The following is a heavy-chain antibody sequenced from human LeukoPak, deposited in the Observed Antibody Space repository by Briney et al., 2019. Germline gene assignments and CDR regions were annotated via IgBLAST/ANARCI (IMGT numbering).Heavy chain of an antibody. Sequence: SQTLSLTCTVSGGSISSGSYYWSWIRQPAGKGPEWIGRIYTSGSTNYNPSLKSRVTISVDTSKNQFSLKLSSVTAADTAVYYCARSYDSSGPGHFDYWGQGTLVTVSS. J-gene: IGHJ4*02. CDR2: IYTSGST. V-gene: IGHV4-61*02. CDR3: ARSYDSSGPGHFDY. D-gene: IGHD3-22*01. CDR1: GGSISSGSYY.